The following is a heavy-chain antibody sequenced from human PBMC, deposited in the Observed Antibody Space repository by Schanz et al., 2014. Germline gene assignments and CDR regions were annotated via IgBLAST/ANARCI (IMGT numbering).Heavy chain of an antibody. Sequence: EVQLLESGGGLIQPGGSLRLSCAASGFIFGSSVMAWVRQAPGKGLEWVSAMNESHSTIYYADSVRGRFTISRDNAENTLFLQMNSLRAEDTAVYYCARKVVATIGGYYDNWGQGTLVTVSS. D-gene: IGHD5-12*01. CDR1: GFIFGSSV. V-gene: IGHV3-23*01. J-gene: IGHJ4*02. CDR2: MNESHSTI. CDR3: ARKVVATIGGYYDN.